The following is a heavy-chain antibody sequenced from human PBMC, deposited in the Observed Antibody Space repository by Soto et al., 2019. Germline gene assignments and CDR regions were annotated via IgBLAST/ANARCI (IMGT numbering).Heavy chain of an antibody. J-gene: IGHJ6*02. CDR2: IIPIFDTA. Sequence: SVKVSCKASGSTFSSYAISWVRQAPGQGLEWMGGIIPIFDTANYAQNFQGRVTITADEYTSTAYMELSSLRSEDTAVYYCARHDCISSSCYYYYYYGMDVWG. CDR3: ARHDCISSSCYYYYYYGMDV. CDR1: GSTFSSYA. V-gene: IGHV1-69*13. D-gene: IGHD2-2*01.